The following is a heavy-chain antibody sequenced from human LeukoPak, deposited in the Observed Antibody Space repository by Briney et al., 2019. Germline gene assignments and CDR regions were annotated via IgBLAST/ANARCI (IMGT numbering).Heavy chain of an antibody. CDR1: GFTFSSYW. V-gene: IGHV3-7*01. Sequence: GGSLRLSCAASGFTFSSYWMSWVRQAPGKGLEWVANIKQDGSEKYYVDSVKGRFTISRDNAKNSLYLQMKSLRAEDTAVYYCARCGNPLVGSKRGDAFDIWGQGTMVTVSS. CDR3: ARCGNPLVGSKRGDAFDI. J-gene: IGHJ3*02. D-gene: IGHD2-21*01. CDR2: IKQDGSEK.